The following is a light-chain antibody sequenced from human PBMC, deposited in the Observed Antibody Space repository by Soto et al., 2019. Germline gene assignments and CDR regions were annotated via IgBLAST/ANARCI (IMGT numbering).Light chain of an antibody. CDR2: KAS. Sequence: DIQMTQSPSTLSASVGDRVTITCRASQSISSWLAWYQQKPGKAPKLLICKASSLESGVPSRFSGSASGTEFTLTISSLQPDDLATYYCQQYHSYPGTFGQGTKLEIK. V-gene: IGKV1-5*03. J-gene: IGKJ2*01. CDR1: QSISSW. CDR3: QQYHSYPGT.